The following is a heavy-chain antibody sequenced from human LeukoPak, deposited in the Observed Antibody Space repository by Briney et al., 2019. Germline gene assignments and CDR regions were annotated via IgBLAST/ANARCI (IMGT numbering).Heavy chain of an antibody. Sequence: SETLSLTCAVYGGSFSGYYWSWIRQPPGKGLEWIGEINHSGSTNYNPSLKSRVTISVDTSKNQFSLKLSSVTAADTAVYYCARRLRQRREVDYWGQGTLVTVSS. D-gene: IGHD2-15*01. CDR2: INHSGST. J-gene: IGHJ4*02. CDR3: ARRLRQRREVDY. V-gene: IGHV4-34*01. CDR1: GGSFSGYY.